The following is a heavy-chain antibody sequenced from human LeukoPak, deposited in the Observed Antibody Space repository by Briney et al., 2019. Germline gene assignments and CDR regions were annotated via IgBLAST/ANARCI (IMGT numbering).Heavy chain of an antibody. CDR2: INHSGST. D-gene: IGHD3-22*01. Sequence: SETLSLTCAVYGGSFSGYYWSWIRQPPGKGLEWIGEINHSGSTYYNPSLKSRVTISVDTSKNQFSLKLSSVTAADTAVYYCARVAVVVITIDYWGQGTLVTVSS. CDR3: ARVAVVVITIDY. V-gene: IGHV4-34*01. J-gene: IGHJ4*02. CDR1: GGSFSGYY.